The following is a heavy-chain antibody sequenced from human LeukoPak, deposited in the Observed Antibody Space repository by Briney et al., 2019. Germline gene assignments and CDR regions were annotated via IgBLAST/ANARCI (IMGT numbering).Heavy chain of an antibody. CDR2: ISSSSSYI. Sequence: PGGSLRLSCAASGFTFSSYSMNWVRQAPGKGLEWVSSISSSSSYIYYADSVKGRFTISRDNAKNSLYLQMNSLRAEDTAVYYCASYSSTFDAFDIWGQGTMVTVSS. CDR3: ASYSSTFDAFDI. CDR1: GFTFSSYS. D-gene: IGHD2-2*01. J-gene: IGHJ3*02. V-gene: IGHV3-21*01.